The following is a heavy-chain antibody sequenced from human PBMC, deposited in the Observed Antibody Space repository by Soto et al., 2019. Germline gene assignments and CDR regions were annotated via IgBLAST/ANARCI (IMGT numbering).Heavy chain of an antibody. CDR1: GFTFSNYG. V-gene: IGHV3-33*01. Sequence: GGSLRLSCAASGFTFSNYGMHWVRQAPGKGLDWVAVIWPDGNDKYYEGSVKGRFTISRDNSKNTLYLKMNSLRAEDTAIYYCARDRRVATINNWFDPWGQGTLVTVSS. CDR2: IWPDGNDK. J-gene: IGHJ5*02. D-gene: IGHD5-12*01. CDR3: ARDRRVATINNWFDP.